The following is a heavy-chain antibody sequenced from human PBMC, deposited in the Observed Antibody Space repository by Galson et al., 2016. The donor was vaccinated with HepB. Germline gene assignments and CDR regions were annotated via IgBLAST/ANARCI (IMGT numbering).Heavy chain of an antibody. V-gene: IGHV1-18*04. D-gene: IGHD4-11*01. CDR3: ARDVQFRFDY. CDR1: GYRFFTYG. CDR2: ISANSGNT. J-gene: IGHJ4*02. Sequence: SVKVSCKASGYRFFTYGISWVRQAPGQGLEWLGWISANSGNTNYAQKFQDRVTMTRDTSASTVYMGLRSLRSDDTAVYYCARDVQFRFDYWGQGTLVTVSS.